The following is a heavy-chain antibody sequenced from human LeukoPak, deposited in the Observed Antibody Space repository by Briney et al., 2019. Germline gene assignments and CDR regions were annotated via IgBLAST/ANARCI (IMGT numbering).Heavy chain of an antibody. D-gene: IGHD5-12*01. Sequence: ASVKVFCKASAGTFISYAISWGGQAPGQGLVWLGRIIPIFGTANYAQKFQGRVTITTDESTSTAYMELSSLRSEDTAVYYCARSSGYDQKAPDYWGQGTLVTVSS. J-gene: IGHJ4*02. CDR2: IIPIFGTA. CDR3: ARSSGYDQKAPDY. CDR1: AGTFISYA. V-gene: IGHV1-69*05.